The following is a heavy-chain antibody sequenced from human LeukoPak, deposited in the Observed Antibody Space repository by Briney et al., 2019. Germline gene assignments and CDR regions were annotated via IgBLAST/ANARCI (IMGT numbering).Heavy chain of an antibody. Sequence: GGSLRLSCAASGFTFSSYAMSWVRQAPGKGLEWVSAISGSGGSTYYADSVKGRFTISRDNSKNTLYLQMNSLRAEDTAVYYCAKGGGRRDYDSSGYFRDWGQGTLVTVSS. CDR2: ISGSGGST. CDR3: AKGGGRRDYDSSGYFRD. J-gene: IGHJ4*02. CDR1: GFTFSSYA. V-gene: IGHV3-23*01. D-gene: IGHD3-22*01.